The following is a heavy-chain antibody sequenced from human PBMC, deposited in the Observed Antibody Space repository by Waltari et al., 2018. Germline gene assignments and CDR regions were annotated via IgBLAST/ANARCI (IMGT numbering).Heavy chain of an antibody. Sequence: QVQLVQSGSELKNPGASVKISCRTSGYTFSPYSINWLRQAPGQGLEWMGYISTYTGNPTYAQGFTGRFVFSLDTSVSTAYLQIDGLRAEDTGLYHCARDARLINFDYWGQGTLVTVSS. V-gene: IGHV7-4-1*01. CDR1: GYTFSPYS. CDR3: ARDARLINFDY. D-gene: IGHD3-16*01. J-gene: IGHJ4*02. CDR2: ISTYTGNP.